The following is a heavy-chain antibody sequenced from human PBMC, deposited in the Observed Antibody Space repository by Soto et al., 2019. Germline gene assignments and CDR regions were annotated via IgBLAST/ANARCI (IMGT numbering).Heavy chain of an antibody. CDR1: GYTFNNYG. V-gene: IGHV1-18*01. D-gene: IGHD7-27*01. CDR3: ARANGDYYYYYGMDV. J-gene: IGHJ6*02. Sequence: QVKLVQSGAEVKKPGASVKVSCKASGYTFNNYGITWVRQAPGQGLEWMGWISFYNGKTNYAQQFQGRVTMTTDTSTSTAYMELRSLTSDDTAVYYCARANGDYYYYYGMDVWGQGTTVTVSS. CDR2: ISFYNGKT.